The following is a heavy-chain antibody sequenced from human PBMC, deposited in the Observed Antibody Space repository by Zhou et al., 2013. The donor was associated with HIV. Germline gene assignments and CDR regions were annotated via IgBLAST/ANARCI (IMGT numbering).Heavy chain of an antibody. Sequence: EVQLLESGGGLVQPGGSLRLSCEVSGFTFSSNGVGWVRQAPGKGLEWVSGISGSGARTFYADSVKGRFTISRDSSRNTIYLQMNSLRGEDTAVYHCAKGGIVDGWFDPWGQGTLVTVSS. CDR1: GFTFSSNG. D-gene: IGHD1-26*01. CDR2: ISGSGART. J-gene: IGHJ5*02. CDR3: AKGGIVDGWFDP. V-gene: IGHV3-23*01.